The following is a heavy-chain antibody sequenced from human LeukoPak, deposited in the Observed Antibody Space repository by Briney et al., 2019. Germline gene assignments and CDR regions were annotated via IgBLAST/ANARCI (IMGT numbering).Heavy chain of an antibody. CDR1: GYTFTSYY. CDR3: ARELVHYYDSSGRFDY. CDR2: INPSGGST. D-gene: IGHD3-22*01. J-gene: IGHJ4*02. Sequence: ASVKVSCKASGYTFTSYYMHWVRQAPGRGLEWMGIINPSGGSTSYAQKFQGRVTMTRDTSTSTVYMELSSLRSEDTAVYYCARELVHYYDSSGRFDYWGQGTLVTVSS. V-gene: IGHV1-46*01.